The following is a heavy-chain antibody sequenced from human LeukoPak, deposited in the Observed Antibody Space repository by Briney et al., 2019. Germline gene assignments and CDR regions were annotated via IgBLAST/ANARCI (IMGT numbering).Heavy chain of an antibody. CDR1: GDALTELS. CDR3: TTREIVVEPAQTSMVRGVLWRSDF. Sequence: ASVKVSCKVSGDALTELSMHWVRQAPGKGLEWMGGFDPKEGERVYAQNFQGRFTMTEDTSSGTAYMELNSLRSEDTAVYYCTTREIVVEPAQTSMVRGVLWRSDFWGHGTLVTVSS. D-gene: IGHD3-10*01. J-gene: IGHJ4*01. V-gene: IGHV1-24*01. CDR2: FDPKEGER.